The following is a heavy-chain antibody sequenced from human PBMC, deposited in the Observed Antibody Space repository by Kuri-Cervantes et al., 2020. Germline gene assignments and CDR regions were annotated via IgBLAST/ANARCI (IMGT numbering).Heavy chain of an antibody. J-gene: IGHJ6*04. D-gene: IGHD3-16*01. V-gene: IGHV3-7*01. Sequence: GVLKISCAASGFTFSTYWMTWVRQAPGKGLEWVANINEDGSEKNYVDSVRGRFTISRDNAENLVYLQMNSLRVEDTAVYYCARDWGRGLDVWGKGTTVTVSS. CDR1: GFTFSTYW. CDR2: INEDGSEK. CDR3: ARDWGRGLDV.